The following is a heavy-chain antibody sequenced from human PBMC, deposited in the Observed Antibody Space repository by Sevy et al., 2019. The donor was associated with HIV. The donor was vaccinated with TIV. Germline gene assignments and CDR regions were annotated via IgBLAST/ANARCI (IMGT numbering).Heavy chain of an antibody. V-gene: IGHV3-7*01. Sequence: GGSLRLSCVASGFTFSNNWMTWVRQAPGKGLQWVANIKQDGSEKYFVDSVKGRFTISRDNAKNSLYLQMSSLRVEDTAVYYCARGIFGSGSRLGLGYWGQGTWSPSPQ. CDR1: GFTFSNNW. CDR2: IKQDGSEK. J-gene: IGHJ4*02. D-gene: IGHD3-10*01. CDR3: ARGIFGSGSRLGLGY.